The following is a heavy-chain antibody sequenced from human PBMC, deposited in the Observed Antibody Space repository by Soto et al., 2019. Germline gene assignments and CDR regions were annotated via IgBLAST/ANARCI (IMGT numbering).Heavy chain of an antibody. V-gene: IGHV1-46*01. D-gene: IGHD1-26*01. Sequence: ASVKVSCKASGYTFITYYMHWVRQAPGQGLKWIGKINPSGGSTRYAQKFQGRVTMTRDTSTSTVYMELSSLSPEDTAMYFCAKDRGRGGSYYVYYYGMDVWGQGTTVTVSS. CDR1: GYTFITYY. J-gene: IGHJ6*02. CDR2: INPSGGST. CDR3: AKDRGRGGSYYVYYYGMDV.